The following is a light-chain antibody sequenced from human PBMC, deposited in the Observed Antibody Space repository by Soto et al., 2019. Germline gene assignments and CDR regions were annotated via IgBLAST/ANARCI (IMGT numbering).Light chain of an antibody. CDR1: ESVSTY. CDR3: QQYSNWPPWT. J-gene: IGKJ1*01. Sequence: EIVLTHSPATLSLSPCERATLSFSATESVSTYLAWYQQKPGRAPRLLIYDASKRATGIPARFSGSGSGTGFTLTISSLQSEDFAIYYCQQYSNWPPWTFGQGTKVDIK. CDR2: DAS. V-gene: IGKV3-11*01.